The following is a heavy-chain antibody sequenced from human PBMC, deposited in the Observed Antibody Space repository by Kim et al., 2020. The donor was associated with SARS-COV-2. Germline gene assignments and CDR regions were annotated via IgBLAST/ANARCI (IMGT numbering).Heavy chain of an antibody. D-gene: IGHD6-13*01. CDR3: AKARYSSSWDIDY. V-gene: IGHV3-30*02. Sequence: YADSVKGRFTISRDNSKNTLYLQMNSRRAEDTAVYYCAKARYSSSWDIDYWGQGTLVTVSS. J-gene: IGHJ4*02.